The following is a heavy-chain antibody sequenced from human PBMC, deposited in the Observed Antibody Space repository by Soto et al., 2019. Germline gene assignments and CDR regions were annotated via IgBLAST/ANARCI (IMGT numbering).Heavy chain of an antibody. V-gene: IGHV3-23*01. CDR2: IGGRGSHT. D-gene: IGHD3-16*01. Sequence: EVRLLESGGGLVPPGGSLRLSCAASGFTFTDYAMSWVRQAPGKGLECVSIIGGRGSHTSYADSVKGRFTISRDNSKNTVYLEMHSLTAEDTALYFCAKGRSFLSTSYATTFDYWCLGLLVTVSS. CDR3: AKGRSFLSTSYATTFDY. CDR1: GFTFTDYA. J-gene: IGHJ4*02.